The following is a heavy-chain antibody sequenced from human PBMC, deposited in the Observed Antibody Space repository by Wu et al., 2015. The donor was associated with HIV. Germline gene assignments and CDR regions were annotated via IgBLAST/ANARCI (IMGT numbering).Heavy chain of an antibody. CDR3: AREQDTRGNSGWQTFDY. CDR2: ISAYNGHT. Sequence: QVQLVQSGDKVKKPGASVKVSCKTSGFVFITYGIGWVRQAPGQGLEWMGWISAYNGHTNYAQKFQDRITMTTDTSTRTAYMELRTLRFDDTAVYYCAREQDTRGNSGWQTFDYWGQGTLVTVSS. V-gene: IGHV1-18*04. J-gene: IGHJ4*02. D-gene: IGHD6-19*01. CDR1: GFVFITYG.